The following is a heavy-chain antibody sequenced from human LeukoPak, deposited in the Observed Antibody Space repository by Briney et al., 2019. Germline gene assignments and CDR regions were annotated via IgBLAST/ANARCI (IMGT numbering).Heavy chain of an antibody. D-gene: IGHD5-18*01. CDR3: AKDADTATIIYWYFDL. J-gene: IGHJ2*01. V-gene: IGHV3-30*02. Sequence: GGSLRLSCAASGFTLSRSTMHWVRRAPGKGLEWVAVIWSDGTTEKYADSAKGRFTISRDNSKNTLYLQLNSLRAEDTAVYYCAKDADTATIIYWYFDLWGRGTLVTVSS. CDR1: GFTLSRST. CDR2: IWSDGTTE.